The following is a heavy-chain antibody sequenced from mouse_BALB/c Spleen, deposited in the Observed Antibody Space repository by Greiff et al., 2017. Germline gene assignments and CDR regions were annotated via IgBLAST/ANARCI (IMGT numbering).Heavy chain of an antibody. J-gene: IGHJ1*01. CDR1: GYSITSGYY. CDR3: ARAYGYGYFDV. V-gene: IGHV3-6*02. Sequence: DVKLVESGPGLVKPSQSLSLTCSVTGYSITSGYYWNWIRQFPGNKLEWMGYISYDGSNNYNPSLKNRISITRDTSKNQFFLKLNSVTTEDTATYYCARAYGYGYFDVWGAGTTVTVSS. CDR2: ISYDGSN. D-gene: IGHD1-1*01.